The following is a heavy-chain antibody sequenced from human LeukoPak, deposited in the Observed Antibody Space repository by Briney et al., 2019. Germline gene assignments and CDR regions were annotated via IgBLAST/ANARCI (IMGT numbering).Heavy chain of an antibody. D-gene: IGHD4-11*01. V-gene: IGHV3-48*01. Sequence: GGSLRLSCAASGFTFSSYSMNWVRQAPGKGLEWGSYISSSSSTIYYADSVKGRFTISRDNAKNSLYLQMNSLRAEDTAVYYCARVAVTTVTKLDYWGQGTLVIVSS. J-gene: IGHJ4*02. CDR2: ISSSSSTI. CDR3: ARVAVTTVTKLDY. CDR1: GFTFSSYS.